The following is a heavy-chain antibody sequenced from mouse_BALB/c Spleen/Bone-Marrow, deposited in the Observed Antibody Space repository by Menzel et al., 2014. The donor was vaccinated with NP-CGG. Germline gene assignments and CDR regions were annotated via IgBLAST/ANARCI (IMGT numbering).Heavy chain of an antibody. Sequence: QVQLQQSGPELVKPGASVKLSCRASGYTFTNYYMYWVKQRPGQGLEWIGEINPSNGGTNFNEKFKSKATLTVDKSSSTAYMQLSSLTSEDSAVYYCKRLPHWGQGTSVTVSS. CDR3: KRLPH. J-gene: IGHJ4*01. V-gene: IGHV1S81*02. D-gene: IGHD5-1*01. CDR1: GYTFTNYY. CDR2: INPSNGGT.